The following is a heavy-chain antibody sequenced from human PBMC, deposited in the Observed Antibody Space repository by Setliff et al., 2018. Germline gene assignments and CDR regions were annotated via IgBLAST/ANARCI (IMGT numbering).Heavy chain of an antibody. D-gene: IGHD6-13*01. V-gene: IGHV4-59*01. CDR1: GGSISSYY. Sequence: PSETLFLTCTVSGGSISSYYWSWIRQPPGKGLEWIAYIYYSGSTNYNPSLKSRVTISVDTSKNQFPLKLSSVTAADTAVYYCAREWGSSSWSSPRYYYYGMDVWGQGTTVTVSS. CDR3: AREWGSSSWSSPRYYYYGMDV. CDR2: IYYSGST. J-gene: IGHJ6*02.